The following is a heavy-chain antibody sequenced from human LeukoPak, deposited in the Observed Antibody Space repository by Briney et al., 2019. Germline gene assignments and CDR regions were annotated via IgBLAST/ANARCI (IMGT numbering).Heavy chain of an antibody. D-gene: IGHD6-13*01. Sequence: ASVKVSCKXSGYTFTGYYMHWVRQAPGQGLEWMGRINPNSGGTNYSQKFQGRVTMTRDTSISTAYMELSRLRSDDTAVYYCAREVVAAAGTDYWGQGTLVTVSS. CDR3: AREVVAAAGTDY. V-gene: IGHV1-2*06. J-gene: IGHJ4*02. CDR1: GYTFTGYY. CDR2: INPNSGGT.